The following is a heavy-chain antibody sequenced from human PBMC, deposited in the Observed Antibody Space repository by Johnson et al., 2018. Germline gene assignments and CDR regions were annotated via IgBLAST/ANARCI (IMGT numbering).Heavy chain of an antibody. CDR3: AKDGGLRSTLWYYGMDV. CDR1: SFTFSGYG. Sequence: QVQLVESGGGLVQPGGSLRLSCAASSFTFSGYGMHWVRQAPGKGLEWVALISYDGSDNYYADSVKGRFPISRDTSKNTLYLQMNRLRAEDTAVYYCAKDGGLRSTLWYYGMDVWGQGTTVTVSS. D-gene: IGHD3-10*01. J-gene: IGHJ6*02. V-gene: IGHV3-30*18. CDR2: ISYDGSDN.